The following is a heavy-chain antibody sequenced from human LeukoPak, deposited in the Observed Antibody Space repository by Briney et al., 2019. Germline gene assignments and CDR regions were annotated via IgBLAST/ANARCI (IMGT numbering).Heavy chain of an antibody. CDR2: IYPGDSDT. CDR1: GSTVTSYW. Sequence: GGSLQISCQGTGSTVTSYWSGWGRQVTGKGLERIGIIYPGDSDTRNSPCLQGQFTISADKSISTAYLQWSSLKASDTAMYYCARLSSLQLRCAFDIWGQGTMVTVSS. J-gene: IGHJ3*02. CDR3: ARLSSLQLRCAFDI. V-gene: IGHV5-51*01. D-gene: IGHD4-17*01.